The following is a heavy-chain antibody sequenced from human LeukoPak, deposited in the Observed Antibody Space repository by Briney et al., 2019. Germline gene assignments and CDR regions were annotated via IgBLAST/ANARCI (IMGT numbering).Heavy chain of an antibody. CDR1: GYTFTGYY. V-gene: IGHV1-8*02. CDR2: INPNSGNT. J-gene: IGHJ6*03. CDR3: ARGCRPYYYDSSGPTYYYMDV. D-gene: IGHD3-22*01. Sequence: ASVKVSCKASGYTFTGYYMHWVRQAPGQGLEWMGWINPNSGNTGYAQKFQGRVTMTRNTSISTAYMELSSLRSEDTAVYYCARGCRPYYYDSSGPTYYYMDVWGKGTTVTVSS.